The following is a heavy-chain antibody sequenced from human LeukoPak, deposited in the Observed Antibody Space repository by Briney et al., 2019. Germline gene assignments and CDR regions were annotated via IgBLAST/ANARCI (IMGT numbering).Heavy chain of an antibody. D-gene: IGHD3-3*01. CDR1: GYTFTGYY. Sequence: ASVKVSCKASGYTFTGYYMHWLRQAPGQGLEWMGRINPNSGGTNYAQKFQGRVTMTRDTSISTAYMELSRLRSDDTAVYCCARGEYDFWISDYWGQGTLVTVSS. CDR3: ARGEYDFWISDY. CDR2: INPNSGGT. J-gene: IGHJ4*02. V-gene: IGHV1-2*06.